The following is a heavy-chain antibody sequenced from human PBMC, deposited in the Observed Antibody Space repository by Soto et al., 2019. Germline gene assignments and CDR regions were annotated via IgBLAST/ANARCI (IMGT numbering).Heavy chain of an antibody. CDR3: ATDRVGAPPSSSDAFDI. Sequence: ASVKVSCKVSGYTLTELSMHWVRQAPGNGLEWMGGFDPEDGETIYAQKFQGRVTMTEDTSTDTAYMELSSLRSEDMAVYYCATDRVGAPPSSSDAFDIWGQGTMVTVSS. J-gene: IGHJ3*02. D-gene: IGHD6-6*01. CDR2: FDPEDGET. CDR1: GYTLTELS. V-gene: IGHV1-24*01.